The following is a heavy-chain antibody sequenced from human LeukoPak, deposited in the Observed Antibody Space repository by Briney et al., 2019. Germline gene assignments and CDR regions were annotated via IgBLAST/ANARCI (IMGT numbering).Heavy chain of an antibody. CDR1: GASISSYD. CDR3: AREDPSGPARYFDY. V-gene: IGHV4-4*07. CDR2: FYTSGNT. J-gene: IGHJ4*02. Sequence: SETLCLTCAASGASISSYDWSWVRQPPGKGLEWIGRFYTSGNTNYNPSIKSRLNISIDNSQNQFSLKLSSVPAAETAVYYCAREDPSGPARYFDYWGPGTLVNVSS. D-gene: IGHD6-6*01.